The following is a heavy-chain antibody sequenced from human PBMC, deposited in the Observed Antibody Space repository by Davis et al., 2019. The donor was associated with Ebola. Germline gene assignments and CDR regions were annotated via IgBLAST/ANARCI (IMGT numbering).Heavy chain of an antibody. CDR1: GFTFSRFD. CDR3: SKNRGDTYGADAMDV. Sequence: GESLKISCAASGFTFSRFDMYWVRQAPGKGLEWVAFIQYDESQEYYADSVKGRFSISRDNSRSRLYLQMNSLRAEDVAVYYCSKNRGDTYGADAMDVWGQGTTVTVSS. V-gene: IGHV3-30*02. J-gene: IGHJ6*02. CDR2: IQYDESQE. D-gene: IGHD5-18*01.